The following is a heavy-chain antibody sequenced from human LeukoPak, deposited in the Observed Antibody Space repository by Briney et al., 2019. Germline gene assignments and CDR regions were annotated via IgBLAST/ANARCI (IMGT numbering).Heavy chain of an antibody. CDR3: ARGLGDYNTDWFPVSGY. Sequence: GASVTVSCKGSGYTFTTHDLTWVRQATGQGLEWMGWMNPGSGDTAYAQKFQGRVTMTRDTSMSTAYMELNSLGSEDTAIYYCARGLGDYNTDWFPVSGYWGQGTPVTVSS. D-gene: IGHD3-9*01. V-gene: IGHV1-8*01. CDR1: GYTFTTHD. J-gene: IGHJ4*02. CDR2: MNPGSGDT.